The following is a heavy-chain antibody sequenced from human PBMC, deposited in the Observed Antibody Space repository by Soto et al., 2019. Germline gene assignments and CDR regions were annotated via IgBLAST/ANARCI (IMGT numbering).Heavy chain of an antibody. Sequence: VVSLRLSCAGTGFNFGGYAISWVRQAAWKGVEWVSTLSGDCSRAYYADSVRGRFTVSRDNYKSTLYLRMNSLRADDTAIYYCAKRGAYAISFYDFWGQGTMVTVSS. D-gene: IGHD2-2*01. CDR3: AKRGAYAISFYDF. J-gene: IGHJ4*02. V-gene: IGHV3-23*01. CDR1: GFNFGGYA. CDR2: LSGDCSRA.